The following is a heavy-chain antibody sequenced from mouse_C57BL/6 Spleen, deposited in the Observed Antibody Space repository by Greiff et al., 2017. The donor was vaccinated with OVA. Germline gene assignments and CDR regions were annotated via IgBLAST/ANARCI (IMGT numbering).Heavy chain of an antibody. CDR2: ISSGSSTI. D-gene: IGHD3-3*01. Sequence: EVQLQQSGGGLVKPGGSLKLSCAASGFTFSDYGMHWVRQAPEKGLEWVAYISSGSSTIYYADTVKGRFTISRDNAKNTLFLQMTSLRSEDTAMYYCARRDVGFAYWGQGTLVTVSA. V-gene: IGHV5-17*01. J-gene: IGHJ3*01. CDR3: ARRDVGFAY. CDR1: GFTFSDYG.